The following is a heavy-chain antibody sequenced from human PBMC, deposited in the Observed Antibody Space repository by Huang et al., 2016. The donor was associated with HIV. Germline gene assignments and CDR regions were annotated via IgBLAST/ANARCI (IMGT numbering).Heavy chain of an antibody. CDR3: ARERYYYDRSGYYTPVEYFHH. Sequence: QVQLVQSGAEVKKPGASVKVSCKASGYTFTNYAINWVRQAPGQSLEWMGWIVGYNCKTNYARKVQGRVTMTKDTSTSTAYMELRSLISDDTAVYYCARERYYYDRSGYYTPVEYFHHWGQGTLVTVSS. J-gene: IGHJ1*01. V-gene: IGHV1-18*01. CDR2: IVGYNCKT. D-gene: IGHD3-22*01. CDR1: GYTFTNYA.